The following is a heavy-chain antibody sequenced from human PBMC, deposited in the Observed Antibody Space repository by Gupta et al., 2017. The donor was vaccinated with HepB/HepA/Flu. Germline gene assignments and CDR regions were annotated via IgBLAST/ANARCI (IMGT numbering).Heavy chain of an antibody. CDR3: AKDMCANSGPGERDY. CDR2: IIGDGGST. Sequence: EVHLVESGGGVVQPGGSLRLSCAASGFTFDDYAMHWVRQAPGKGLEWVSLIIGDGGSTYYADSVKGRFTISRDNSKNSLYLQMSSLRTEDTALYFCAKDMCANSGPGERDYWGQGTLVTVSS. J-gene: IGHJ4*02. V-gene: IGHV3-43*02. D-gene: IGHD5-12*01. CDR1: GFTFDDYA.